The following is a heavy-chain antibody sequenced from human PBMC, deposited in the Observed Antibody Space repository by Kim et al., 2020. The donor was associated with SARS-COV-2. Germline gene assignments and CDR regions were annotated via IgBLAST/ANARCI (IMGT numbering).Heavy chain of an antibody. CDR2: ISYDGSNK. CDR1: GFTFSSYG. Sequence: GGSLRLSCAASGFTFSSYGMHWVRQAPGKGLEWVAVISYDGSNKYYADSVKGRFTISRDNAKNTLYLQMNSLRAEDTAVYYCAKWGASTVVHFDYWGQGTLGTLSS. J-gene: IGHJ4*02. CDR3: AKWGASTVVHFDY. V-gene: IGHV3-30*18. D-gene: IGHD2-15*01.